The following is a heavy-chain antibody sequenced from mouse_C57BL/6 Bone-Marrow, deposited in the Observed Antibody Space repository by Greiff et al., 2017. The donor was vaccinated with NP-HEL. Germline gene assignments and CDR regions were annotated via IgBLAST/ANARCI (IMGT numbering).Heavy chain of an antibody. J-gene: IGHJ4*01. Sequence: EVQLQQSVAELVRPGASVKLSCTASGFNIKNTYMHWVKQRPEQGLEWIGRIDPGNGNTKYAPKFQGKATITADTSSNTAYLQLSSLTSEDTAIYYCARSSYYYGSSYRYAMDYWGQGTSVTVSS. CDR3: ARSSYYYGSSYRYAMDY. CDR1: GFNIKNTY. D-gene: IGHD1-1*01. V-gene: IGHV14-3*01. CDR2: IDPGNGNT.